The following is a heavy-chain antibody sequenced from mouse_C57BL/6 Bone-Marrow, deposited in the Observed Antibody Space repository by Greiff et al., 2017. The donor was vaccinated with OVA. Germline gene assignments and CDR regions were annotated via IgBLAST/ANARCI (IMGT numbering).Heavy chain of an antibody. CDR1: GYTLTSSW. D-gene: IGHD2-10*01. J-gene: IGHJ2*01. V-gene: IGHV1-69*01. CDR3: ARTYSGNYWYFDY. Sequence: VQLQQPGAELVMPGASVKLSCKASGYTLTSSWMHWVKQRPGQGLEWIGEIDTSDSYTNYNQKFKGKSTLTVDKSSSTAYMQLLSLTSDDSAVYYCARTYSGNYWYFDYWGQGTTLTVSS. CDR2: IDTSDSYT.